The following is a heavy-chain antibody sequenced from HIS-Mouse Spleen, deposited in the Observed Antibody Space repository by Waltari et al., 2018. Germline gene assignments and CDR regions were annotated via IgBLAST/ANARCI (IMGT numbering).Heavy chain of an antibody. Sequence: QVQLQQWGAGLLKPSETLSLTCAVYGGSFSGYYWSWIRQPPGKGLEWIGEINHSGSTNYNPSLKSRVTISGDTSKNQFSLKLSSVTAADTAVYYCARGRRITMVRGVILDAFDIWGQGTMVTVSS. CDR1: GGSFSGYY. CDR2: INHSGST. V-gene: IGHV4-34*01. D-gene: IGHD3-10*01. J-gene: IGHJ3*02. CDR3: ARGRRITMVRGVILDAFDI.